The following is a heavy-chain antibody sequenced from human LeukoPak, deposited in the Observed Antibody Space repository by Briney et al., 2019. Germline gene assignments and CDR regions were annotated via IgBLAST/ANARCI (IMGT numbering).Heavy chain of an antibody. Sequence: SETLSLTCTVSGGSISSGSYCWSWIRQPPGKGLEWIGSIYYSGSTYYNPSLKSRLTISVDTSKNQFSLKLGSVTAADTAVYYCARLKAGNLYDAFDIWGQGTMVTVSS. J-gene: IGHJ3*02. D-gene: IGHD6-13*01. CDR1: GGSISSGSYC. CDR2: IYYSGST. CDR3: ARLKAGNLYDAFDI. V-gene: IGHV4-39*07.